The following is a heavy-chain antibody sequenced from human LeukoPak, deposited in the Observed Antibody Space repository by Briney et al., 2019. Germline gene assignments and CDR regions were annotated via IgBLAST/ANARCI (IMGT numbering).Heavy chain of an antibody. CDR1: GGTFSSYA. Sequence: VASVKVSCKASGGTFSSYAISWVRQAPGQGLEWMGRIIPIFGTANYAQKFQGRVTITTDEPTSTAYMELSSLRSEDTAVYYCARGNIVATTFDYWGQGTLVTVSS. CDR2: IIPIFGTA. V-gene: IGHV1-69*05. D-gene: IGHD5-12*01. J-gene: IGHJ4*02. CDR3: ARGNIVATTFDY.